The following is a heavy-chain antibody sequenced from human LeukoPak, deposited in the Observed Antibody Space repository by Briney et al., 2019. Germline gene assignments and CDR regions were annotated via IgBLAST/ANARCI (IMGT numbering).Heavy chain of an antibody. J-gene: IGHJ4*02. CDR2: IKQDGSEK. D-gene: IGHD6-6*01. CDR1: GFTFSSYW. V-gene: IGHV3-7*01. Sequence: GGSLRLSCAASGFTFSSYWMSWVRQAPGKGLEWVANIKQDGSEKYYVDSVKGRFTISRDNAKNSLYLQMNGLRAEDTAVYYCASSRIAARPYPDYWGQGTLVTVSS. CDR3: ASSRIAARPYPDY.